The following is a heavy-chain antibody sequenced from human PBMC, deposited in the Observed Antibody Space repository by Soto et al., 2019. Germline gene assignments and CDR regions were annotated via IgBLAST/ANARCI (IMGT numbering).Heavy chain of an antibody. CDR2: IYHSGST. J-gene: IGHJ6*02. D-gene: IGHD3-3*01. CDR3: YYDFWSGYYYYYGMDV. V-gene: IGHV4-38-2*02. CDR1: GYSISSGYY. Sequence: SETLSLTCTVSGYSISSGYYWGWIRQPPGKGLEWIGSIYHSGSTYYNPSLKSRVTISVDTSKNQFSLKLSSVTAADNTGRAAYYDFWSGYYYYYGMDVWGQGTTVTVSS.